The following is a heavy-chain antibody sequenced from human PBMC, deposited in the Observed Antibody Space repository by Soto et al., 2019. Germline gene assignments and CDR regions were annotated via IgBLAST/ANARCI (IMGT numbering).Heavy chain of an antibody. J-gene: IGHJ6*03. D-gene: IGHD3-3*01. CDR2: IDDTGST. CDR3: ARGVLEWLLRDSYYYYMDV. CDR1: GDSISSSY. V-gene: IGHV4-59*01. Sequence: SETMSLTCTVSGDSISSSYWNWIRQAPGKGLEWIGYIDDTGSTNYNPSLKSRVTLSVDPSNNQYSLKLSSVTAADTAVYYCARGVLEWLLRDSYYYYMDVWGKGTTVTVSS.